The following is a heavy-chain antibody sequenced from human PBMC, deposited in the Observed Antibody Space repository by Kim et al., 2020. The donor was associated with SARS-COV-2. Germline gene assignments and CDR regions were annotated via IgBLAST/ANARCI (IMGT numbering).Heavy chain of an antibody. Sequence: GGSLRLSCAASGFTFSSYGMHWVRQAPGKGLEWVAVISYDGSNKYYADSVKGRFTISRDNSKNTLYLQMNSLRAEDTAVYYCAKDAHPYSGSYYYMDVWGKGTPVTVSS. D-gene: IGHD1-26*01. CDR2: ISYDGSNK. CDR1: GFTFSSYG. CDR3: AKDAHPYSGSYYYMDV. V-gene: IGHV3-30*18. J-gene: IGHJ6*03.